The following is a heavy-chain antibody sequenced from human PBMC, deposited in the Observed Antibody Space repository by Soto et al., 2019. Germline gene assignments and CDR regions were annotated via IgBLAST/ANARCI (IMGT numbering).Heavy chain of an antibody. V-gene: IGHV3-64*02. Sequence: GGSLRLSCVASGFSFSNYAMHWVRQAPGKGLEYVSAISSNGYSTYHADSVKDRFIISRDNSKNTLYLQMGNLRAEDMAVYYCARTNYDFWSGYPQGYFDYWGQGTLVTVSS. CDR2: ISSNGYST. CDR1: GFSFSNYA. D-gene: IGHD3-3*01. J-gene: IGHJ4*02. CDR3: ARTNYDFWSGYPQGYFDY.